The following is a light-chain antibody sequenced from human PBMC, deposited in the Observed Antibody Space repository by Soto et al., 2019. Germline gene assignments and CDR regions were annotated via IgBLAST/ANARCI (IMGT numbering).Light chain of an antibody. CDR2: GAF. J-gene: IGKJ1*01. CDR3: QQSYKTPWT. V-gene: IGKV1-39*01. CDR1: QTISSY. Sequence: EIQMTQSPSSLSASVGDRVTITCRASQTISSYVTWYQQKPGQAPRLLIYGAFAMHAGVPSRFSGSGSGTDFTLTINGLHPDDFATYYWQQSYKTPWTFGQGTKVDIK.